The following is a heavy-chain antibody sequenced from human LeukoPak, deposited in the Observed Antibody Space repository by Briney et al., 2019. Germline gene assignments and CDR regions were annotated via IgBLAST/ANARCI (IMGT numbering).Heavy chain of an antibody. CDR3: ARDPGDTYHDWNFDL. CDR2: IHTSGTT. V-gene: IGHV4-4*07. D-gene: IGHD4-17*01. J-gene: IGHJ2*01. Sequence: PSETLSLTCTVSGGSISTYYWSWIRQPAGNGLEWIGRIHTSGTTHYNPSLQSRVTMSVDTSKNQFSLNLNSVTAADTAVYYCARDPGDTYHDWNFDLWGRGTVVTVSS. CDR1: GGSISTYY.